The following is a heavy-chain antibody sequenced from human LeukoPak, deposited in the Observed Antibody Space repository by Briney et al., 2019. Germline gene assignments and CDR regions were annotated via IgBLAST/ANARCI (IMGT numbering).Heavy chain of an antibody. Sequence: ASVKVSCKASGYTFTSYGISWVRQAPGQGLEWMGWISAYNGNTNYAQKFQGRVTVTADKSTSTAYMELSSLRSEDTAVYYCATVLRFLEWSPYDYWGQGTLVTVSS. V-gene: IGHV1-18*01. CDR3: ATVLRFLEWSPYDY. D-gene: IGHD3-3*01. CDR2: ISAYNGNT. J-gene: IGHJ4*02. CDR1: GYTFTSYG.